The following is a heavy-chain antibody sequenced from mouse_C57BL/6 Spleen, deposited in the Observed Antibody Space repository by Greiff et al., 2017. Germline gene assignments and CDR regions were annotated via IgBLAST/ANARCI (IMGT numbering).Heavy chain of an antibody. Sequence: EVHLVESGGGLVQPGGSLKLSCAASGFTFSDYYMYWVRQTPEKRLEWVAYISNGGGSTYYPDTVKGRFTISRDNAKNTLYLQMSRLKSEDTAMYYSARRGATITTVVEWYFDVWGTGTTVTVSS. CDR1: GFTFSDYY. V-gene: IGHV5-12*01. J-gene: IGHJ1*03. CDR2: ISNGGGST. D-gene: IGHD1-1*01. CDR3: ARRGATITTVVEWYFDV.